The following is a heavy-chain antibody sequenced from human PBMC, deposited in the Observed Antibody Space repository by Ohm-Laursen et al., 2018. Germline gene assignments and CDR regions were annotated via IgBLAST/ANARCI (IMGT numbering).Heavy chain of an antibody. CDR1: GYTFTSYY. D-gene: IGHD3-9*01. CDR3: AKDMEPRLGYYYGMDV. Sequence: ASVKVSCKASGYTFTSYYMHWVRQAPGQGLEWMGIINPSGGSTSYAQKFQGRVTMTRDTSTSTVYMELSSLRSEDTALYYCAKDMEPRLGYYYGMDVWGQGTTVTVSS. J-gene: IGHJ6*02. V-gene: IGHV1-46*01. CDR2: INPSGGST.